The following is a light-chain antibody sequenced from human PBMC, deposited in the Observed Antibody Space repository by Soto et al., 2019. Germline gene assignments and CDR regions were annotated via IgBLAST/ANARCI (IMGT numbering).Light chain of an antibody. V-gene: IGLV1-40*01. CDR1: SSNIGAGYD. CDR2: GNS. J-gene: IGLJ1*01. Sequence: QSVLTQPPSVSGAPGQRVTISCTGSSSNIGAGYDVHWYQQLPGTAPKLLIYGNSNRPSGVPDRFSDSKSGTSASLAITGLQAEDEADYYCQSYDSSLSGSKVFGTGTKLNVL. CDR3: QSYDSSLSGSKV.